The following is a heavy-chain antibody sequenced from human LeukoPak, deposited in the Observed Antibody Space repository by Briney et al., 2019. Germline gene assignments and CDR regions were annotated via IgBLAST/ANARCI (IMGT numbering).Heavy chain of an antibody. V-gene: IGHV3-30*18. J-gene: IGHJ6*02. CDR3: AKVKGYSYGNYYYYYGMDV. D-gene: IGHD5-18*01. CDR2: ISYDGSNK. Sequence: GGSLRLSCAASGFTFSSYGMHWVHQAPGKGLEWVAVISYDGSNKYYADSVKGRFTISGDNSKNTLYLQMNSLRAEDTAVYYCAKVKGYSYGNYYYYYGMDVWGQGTTVTVSS. CDR1: GFTFSSYG.